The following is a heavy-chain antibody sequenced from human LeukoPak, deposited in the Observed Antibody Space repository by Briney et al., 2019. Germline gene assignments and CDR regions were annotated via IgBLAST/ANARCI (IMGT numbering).Heavy chain of an antibody. J-gene: IGHJ4*02. CDR2: ISYDGSNK. CDR3: AAGYSSRLLDY. V-gene: IGHV3-30*03. CDR1: GFTFSSYG. Sequence: PGGSLRLSCAASGFTFSSYGMHWVRQAPGKGLEWVAVISYDGSNKYYADSVKGRFTISRDNSKNTLYLQMNSLRAEDTAVYYCAAGYSSRLLDYWGQGTLVTVSS. D-gene: IGHD6-13*01.